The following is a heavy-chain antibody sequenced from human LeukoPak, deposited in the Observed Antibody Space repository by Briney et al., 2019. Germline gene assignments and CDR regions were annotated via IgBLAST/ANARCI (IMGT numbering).Heavy chain of an antibody. CDR1: GFIFSNYE. CDR3: AREAKIRDDYTGAIDY. V-gene: IGHV3-48*03. D-gene: IGHD5-24*01. CDR2: ISSSGCTI. Sequence: GGSLRLSCAASGFIFSNYEFNWVRQAPGKGLEWVSYISSSGCTIYYANSVKGRFTISRDNAKSSLDLQMNSLRAEDTAVYYCAREAKIRDDYTGAIDYWGQGTLVTVSS. J-gene: IGHJ4*02.